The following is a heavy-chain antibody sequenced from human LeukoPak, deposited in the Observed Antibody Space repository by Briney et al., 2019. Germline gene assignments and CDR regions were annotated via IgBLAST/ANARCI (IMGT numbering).Heavy chain of an antibody. CDR1: GGSISSGGYS. D-gene: IGHD3-10*01. Sequence: SETLSLTCTVSGGSISSGGYSWSWIRQHPGKGLEWIGYIYYSGSTYYNPSLKSRVTISVDTSKNQFSLKLSSVTAADTAVYYCARVGRITMVRGVIGWFDPWGQGTLVTVSS. V-gene: IGHV4-31*03. CDR3: ARVGRITMVRGVIGWFDP. J-gene: IGHJ5*02. CDR2: IYYSGST.